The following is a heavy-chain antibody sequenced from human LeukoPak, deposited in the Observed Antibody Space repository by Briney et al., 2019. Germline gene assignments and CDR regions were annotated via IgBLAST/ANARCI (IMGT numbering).Heavy chain of an antibody. CDR1: GYTFTGYY. J-gene: IGHJ5*02. CDR3: ARLYYYDSSGSINWFDP. V-gene: IGHV1-2*06. D-gene: IGHD3-22*01. Sequence: ASVKVSCKASGYTFTGYYMHWVRQAPGQGLEWMGRINPNSGGTNYAQKFQGRVTMTRDTSISTAYMELSRLGSDDTAVYYCARLYYYDSSGSINWFDPWGQGTLVTVSS. CDR2: INPNSGGT.